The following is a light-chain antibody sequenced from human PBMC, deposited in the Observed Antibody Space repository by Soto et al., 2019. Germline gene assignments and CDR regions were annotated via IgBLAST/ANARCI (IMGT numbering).Light chain of an antibody. CDR1: QTISSW. V-gene: IGKV1-5*03. CDR2: KAS. CDR3: LQYNSNSRT. J-gene: IGKJ1*01. Sequence: DIQMTQSPSTLSASVGDRVTITCRASQTISSWLAWYQQKPGKAPKLLIYKASTLKSGVPSRFSGSGSGTEFTLTINRLQPGDFATYYCLQYNSNSRTFGQGTKVDIK.